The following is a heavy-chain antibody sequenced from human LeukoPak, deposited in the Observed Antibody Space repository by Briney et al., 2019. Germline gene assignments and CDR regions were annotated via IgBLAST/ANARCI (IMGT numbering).Heavy chain of an antibody. CDR3: ARASSVKQQLVYFDY. J-gene: IGHJ4*02. D-gene: IGHD6-13*01. CDR1: GFTFSSYA. V-gene: IGHV3-30*04. Sequence: WGSLRLSCAASGFTFSSYAMHWVRQAPGKGLEWVAVISYDGSNKYYADSVKGRFTISRDNSKNTLYLQMNSLRAEDTAVYYCARASSVKQQLVYFDYWGQGTLVTVSS. CDR2: ISYDGSNK.